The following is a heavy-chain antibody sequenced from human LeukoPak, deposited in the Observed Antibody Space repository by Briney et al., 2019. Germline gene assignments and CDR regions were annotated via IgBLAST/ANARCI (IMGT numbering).Heavy chain of an antibody. V-gene: IGHV5-51*01. CDR1: GYNFANFW. Sequence: GESLKISCKASGYNFANFWICWVRQLPGKGLEYMGIIFPGDSDTRYGPSFQGQVTISADKSSSTAFLQWSSLKASDTAMYYCARLTPSGSNSFDYWGQGTLVTVSS. J-gene: IGHJ4*02. CDR2: IFPGDSDT. CDR3: ARLTPSGSNSFDY. D-gene: IGHD3-10*01.